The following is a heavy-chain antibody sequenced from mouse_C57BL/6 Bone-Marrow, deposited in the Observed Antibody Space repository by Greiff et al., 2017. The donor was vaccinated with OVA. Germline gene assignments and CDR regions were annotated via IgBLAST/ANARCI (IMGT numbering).Heavy chain of an antibody. CDR1: GFTFSSYA. V-gene: IGHV5-4*01. Sequence: EVMLVESGGGLVKPGGSLKLSCAASGFTFSSYAMSWVRQTPEKRLEWVATISDGGSYTYYPDKVKGRFTISRDNAKNNLYLQMSHLKSEDTAMYYCARDGGPGYWGQGTTLTVSS. D-gene: IGHD3-3*01. CDR3: ARDGGPGY. CDR2: ISDGGSYT. J-gene: IGHJ2*01.